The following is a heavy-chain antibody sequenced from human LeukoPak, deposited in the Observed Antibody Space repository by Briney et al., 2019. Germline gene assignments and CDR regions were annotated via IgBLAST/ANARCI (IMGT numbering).Heavy chain of an antibody. V-gene: IGHV3-74*01. CDR1: GFTFSSYW. Sequence: PGGSLRLSCAASGFTFSSYWMHWVRQAPGKGLVWVSRINSDGSSTSYADSVKGRFTISRDNAKNTLYLQMNSLSAEDTAVYYCSTGSGHAFDIWGQGTMVTVSS. D-gene: IGHD3-10*01. J-gene: IGHJ3*02. CDR3: STGSGHAFDI. CDR2: INSDGSST.